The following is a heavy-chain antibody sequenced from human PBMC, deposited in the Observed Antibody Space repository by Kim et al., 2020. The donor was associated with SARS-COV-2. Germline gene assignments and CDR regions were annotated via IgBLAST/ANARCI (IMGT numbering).Heavy chain of an antibody. J-gene: IGHJ4*02. D-gene: IGHD3-22*01. Sequence: GGSLRLSCAASGFTFSSYSMNWVRQAPGKGLEWVSSISSSSSYIYYADSVKGRFTISRDNAKNSLYLQMNSLRAEDTAVYYCARERSYYDSSGYPSTFDYSGQGTLVTVSS. CDR2: ISSSSSYI. CDR3: ARERSYYDSSGYPSTFDY. V-gene: IGHV3-21*04. CDR1: GFTFSSYS.